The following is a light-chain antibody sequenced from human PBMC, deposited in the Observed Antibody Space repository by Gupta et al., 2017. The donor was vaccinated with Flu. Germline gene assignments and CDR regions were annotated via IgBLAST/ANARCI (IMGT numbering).Light chain of an antibody. CDR3: QHYGGEPRVYT. J-gene: IGKJ2*01. Sequence: EIVLTQSPGSLSLSPGERATLSCRASQSVRSSYLAWYQQKPGQSPRLLIFGASVRAKGIKHKFSGSEVGTDFTLTINRREPEDFAVYYCQHYGGEPRVYTFGQGTKLEIK. CDR1: QSVRSSY. CDR2: GAS. V-gene: IGKV3-20*01.